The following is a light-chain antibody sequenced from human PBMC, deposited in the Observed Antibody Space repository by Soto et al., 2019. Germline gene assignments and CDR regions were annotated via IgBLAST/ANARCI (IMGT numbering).Light chain of an antibody. CDR1: QSISDT. CDR3: QQYGTSPRT. Sequence: EIVMTQSPATLSVSPGGRATLSCRASQSISDTLAWYQQKPGQAPRLLIYSASRRATGFPGRFSGSGSGTDFTLTISRLEPEDFAVYYCQQYGTSPRTFGQGTKVDIK. V-gene: IGKV3-20*01. J-gene: IGKJ1*01. CDR2: SAS.